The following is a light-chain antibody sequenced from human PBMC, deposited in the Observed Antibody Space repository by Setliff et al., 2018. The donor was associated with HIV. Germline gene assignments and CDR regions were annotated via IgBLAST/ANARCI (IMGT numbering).Light chain of an antibody. Sequence: QGVVTQEPSLTVSPGGTVTLTCGSSTGAVTSGHYPYWFQQKPGQAPRTLIYDTSNKHSWTPARFSGSLLGGKAALTLSGAQPEDEAAYYCFLSYSGARRVFGGGTKGTVL. CDR3: FLSYSGARRV. V-gene: IGLV7-46*01. J-gene: IGLJ3*02. CDR2: DTS. CDR1: TGAVTSGHY.